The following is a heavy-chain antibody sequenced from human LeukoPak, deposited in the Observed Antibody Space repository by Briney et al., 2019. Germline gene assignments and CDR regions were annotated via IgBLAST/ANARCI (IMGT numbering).Heavy chain of an antibody. V-gene: IGHV3-74*01. CDR1: GFTFRSYW. CDR3: ASAYYHYYFDY. Sequence: PGGSLRLPCEASGFTFRSYWMHWVRQAPGKGLVWVSRINGDGSSTSCADSVKGRFTISRDNAKNTLYLQMNSLRAEDSAVYYCASAYYHYYFDYWGQGTLVTVSS. CDR2: INGDGSST. D-gene: IGHD3-16*01. J-gene: IGHJ4*02.